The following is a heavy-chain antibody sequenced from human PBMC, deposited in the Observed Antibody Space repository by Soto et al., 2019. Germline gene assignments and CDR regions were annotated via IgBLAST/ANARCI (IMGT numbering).Heavy chain of an antibody. CDR2: TSWNSGSI. V-gene: IGHV3-9*01. Sequence: GGSLRLSCAASGFTFDDYAMHWVRQAPGKGLEWVSGTSWNSGSIGYADSVKGRFTISRDNAKNSLYLQMNSLRAEDTALYYCAKPLDYDILTGTINAFDIWGQGTMVTVS. CDR1: GFTFDDYA. D-gene: IGHD3-9*01. CDR3: AKPLDYDILTGTINAFDI. J-gene: IGHJ3*02.